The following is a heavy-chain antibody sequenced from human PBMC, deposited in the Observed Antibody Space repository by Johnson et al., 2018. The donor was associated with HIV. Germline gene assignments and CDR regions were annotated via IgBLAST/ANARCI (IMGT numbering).Heavy chain of an antibody. CDR3: AKDRASVWYSGSYLVD. Sequence: QVQLVESGGGVVQPGRSLRLSCAASGFTFSSYGMHWVRQAPGKGLEWVAFIRFDGSNKYYTDSVKGRFTISRDNSKNTLYMQMNSLRADDTAVYYCAKDRASVWYSGSYLVDWGQGTMVTVSS. J-gene: IGHJ3*01. CDR1: GFTFSSYG. D-gene: IGHD1-26*01. CDR2: IRFDGSNK. V-gene: IGHV3-30*02.